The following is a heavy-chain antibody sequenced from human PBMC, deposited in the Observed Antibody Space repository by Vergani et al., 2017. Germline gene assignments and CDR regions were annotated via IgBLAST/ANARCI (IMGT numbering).Heavy chain of an antibody. CDR1: GFTFSSYS. Sequence: EVQLVESGGGLVQPGGSLRLSCAASGFTFSSYSMNWVRQAPGKGLEWVSYISSSSSTIYYADSVKGRFTISRENAKNSLYLQMNSLRAEDTAVYYCASLTSMVRGVIRDGWGQGTLVTVSS. CDR2: ISSSSSTI. J-gene: IGHJ4*02. CDR3: ASLTSMVRGVIRDG. D-gene: IGHD3-10*01. V-gene: IGHV3-48*01.